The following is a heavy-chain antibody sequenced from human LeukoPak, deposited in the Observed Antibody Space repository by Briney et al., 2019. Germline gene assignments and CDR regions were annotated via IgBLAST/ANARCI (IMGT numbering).Heavy chain of an antibody. V-gene: IGHV4-34*01. CDR3: ARRDNIGRWFDP. Sequence: SETLSLTCAVYGGSFSGYYWSWIRQPPGKGLEWIGEINHSGSTNFNPSLKSRVTMSVDTSKNQFSLKLSSVTAADTAVYFCARRDNIGRWFDPWGQGTLVTVSS. D-gene: IGHD5-12*01. J-gene: IGHJ5*02. CDR2: INHSGST. CDR1: GGSFSGYY.